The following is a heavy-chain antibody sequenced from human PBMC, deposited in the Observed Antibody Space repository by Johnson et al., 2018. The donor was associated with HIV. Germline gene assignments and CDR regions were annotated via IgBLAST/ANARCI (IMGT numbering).Heavy chain of an antibody. D-gene: IGHD2-2*01. J-gene: IGHJ3*02. CDR1: GFTFDDYA. Sequence: EVQLVESGGGVVRPGGSLRLSCAASGFTFDDYAMHWVRQVPGKGLEWVSGISWNSGSIGYVDSVQGRFTISRDNAKNSLYLQMNSLRAEDTAVYYCARNGLIPAAKGVAFDIWGHGTTVTVSS. V-gene: IGHV3-9*01. CDR2: ISWNSGSI. CDR3: ARNGLIPAAKGVAFDI.